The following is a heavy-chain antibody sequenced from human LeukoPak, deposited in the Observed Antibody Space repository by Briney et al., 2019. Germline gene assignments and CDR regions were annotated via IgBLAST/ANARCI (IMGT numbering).Heavy chain of an antibody. J-gene: IGHJ4*02. CDR1: GFSFSSYG. Sequence: GRSLRLSCAASGFSFSSYGMHWVRQAPGKGLGWVPVLWLVGSNKYYVESEKGRFSISRDNSKNTLYLQMNSLRAEDTAVYYCAREGVNIVSTITGSTPDYWGQGTLVTVSS. CDR2: LWLVGSNK. V-gene: IGHV3-33*01. D-gene: IGHD5/OR15-5a*01. CDR3: AREGVNIVSTITGSTPDY.